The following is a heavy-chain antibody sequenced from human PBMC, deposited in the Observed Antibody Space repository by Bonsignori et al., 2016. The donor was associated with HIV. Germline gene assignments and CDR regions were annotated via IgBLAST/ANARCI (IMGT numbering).Heavy chain of an antibody. CDR2: IRSDGSIT. Sequence: GESLKISCAASGFTFSTYWMHWVRQAPGKGLVWVSSIRSDGSITNYADSVKGRFTISRDNAKNTVYVQMNSLRAEDTAVYYCARGGPWESFDYWGQGTLVTVSS. D-gene: IGHD1-26*01. CDR1: GFTFSTYW. CDR3: ARGGPWESFDY. V-gene: IGHV3-74*01. J-gene: IGHJ4*02.